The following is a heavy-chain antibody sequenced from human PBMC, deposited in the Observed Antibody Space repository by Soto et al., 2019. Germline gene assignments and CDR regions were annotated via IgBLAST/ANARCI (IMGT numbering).Heavy chain of an antibody. D-gene: IGHD2-15*01. V-gene: IGHV1-69*01. Sequence: QVQLVQSGAEVKKPGSSVKVSCKASGGTFSSYSISWVRQAPGQGLEWMGGIIPIFGTANYAQKFQGRVTITADEATRLAYMELSSLGSEETAVYYCARETGGDCSGGSCLFDYWGQGTLVTVSS. CDR2: IIPIFGTA. CDR3: ARETGGDCSGGSCLFDY. CDR1: GGTFSSYS. J-gene: IGHJ4*02.